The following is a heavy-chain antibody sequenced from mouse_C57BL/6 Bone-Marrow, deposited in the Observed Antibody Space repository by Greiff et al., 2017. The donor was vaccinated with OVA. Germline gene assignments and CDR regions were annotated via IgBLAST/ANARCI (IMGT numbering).Heavy chain of an antibody. CDR1: GYSFTSYY. CDR3: AKPYCGNSDAVDY. D-gene: IGHD2-1*01. J-gene: IGHJ4*01. Sequence: QVHVKQSGPELVKPGASVKISCKASGYSFTSYYIHWVKQRPGQGLEWIGWIYPGSGNTNYNEKFKGKATLTADTSSSTAYMQLSSLTSEDSAVCDCAKPYCGNSDAVDYWGQGTSVTVSS. CDR2: IYPGSGNT. V-gene: IGHV1-66*01.